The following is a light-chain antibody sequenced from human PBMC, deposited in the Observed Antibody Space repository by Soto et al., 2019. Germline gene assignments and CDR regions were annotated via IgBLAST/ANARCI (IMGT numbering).Light chain of an antibody. V-gene: IGKV1-5*03. Sequence: DIQMTQSPSTLSASVGDRVTITCRASQSINNWLAWYQQKPGKAPKLFIFKASPLESRVPSRFSGSGSETEFTLLISSLQPDDFATYFCQQYESFPRTFGQGTKVEIK. CDR1: QSINNW. CDR2: KAS. J-gene: IGKJ1*01. CDR3: QQYESFPRT.